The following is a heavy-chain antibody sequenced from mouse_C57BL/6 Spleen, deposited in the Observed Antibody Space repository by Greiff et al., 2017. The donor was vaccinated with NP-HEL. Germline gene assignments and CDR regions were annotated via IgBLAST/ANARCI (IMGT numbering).Heavy chain of an antibody. D-gene: IGHD1-1*01. V-gene: IGHV1-18*01. Sequence: VQLQQSGPELVKPGASVKLPCKASGYTFTDYNMDWVKQSHGKSLEWIGAINPNNGGTIYNQKFKGKATLTVDKSSSTAYMELRSLTDEDSAVYYCARWYYGSSYGGFYYAMDYWGQGTSVTVSS. CDR3: ARWYYGSSYGGFYYAMDY. CDR2: INPNNGGT. CDR1: GYTFTDYN. J-gene: IGHJ4*01.